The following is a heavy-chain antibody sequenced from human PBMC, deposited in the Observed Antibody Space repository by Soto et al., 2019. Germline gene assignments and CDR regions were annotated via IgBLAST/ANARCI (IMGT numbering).Heavy chain of an antibody. J-gene: IGHJ5*02. Sequence: SETLSLTCTVSGGSISSGGYYWSWIRQHPGKGLEWIGYIYYSGSTYYNPSLKSRVTISVDTSKNQFSLKLSSVTAADTAVYYCAGTVPHNWFDPWGQGTLVTVSS. CDR2: IYYSGST. V-gene: IGHV4-31*03. CDR1: GGSISSGGYY. CDR3: AGTVPHNWFDP. D-gene: IGHD4-17*01.